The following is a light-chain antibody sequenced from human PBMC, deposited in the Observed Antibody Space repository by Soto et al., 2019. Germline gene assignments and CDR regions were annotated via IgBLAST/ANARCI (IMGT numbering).Light chain of an antibody. J-gene: IGLJ1*01. V-gene: IGLV2-8*01. CDR2: EVS. CDR3: TSYAGSNNPYL. Sequence: QSALTQPPSASGSPGQSVTISCTGASSGVGGYNYVSWYQQHPGKAPKLMIYEVSKRPSGVPDRFSGSKSGNTASLTVSGLQAEDEADYYCTSYAGSNNPYLFGTGTKLTVL. CDR1: SSGVGGYNY.